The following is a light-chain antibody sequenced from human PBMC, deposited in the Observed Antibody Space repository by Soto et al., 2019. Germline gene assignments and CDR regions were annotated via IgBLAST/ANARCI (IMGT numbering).Light chain of an antibody. CDR2: GAS. CDR1: QSVSNNY. Sequence: EIVLVQSPGTLSLSPGERATFSCRASQSVSNNYLAWYQQKPGQAPRLLIYGASSRATGVPDRFSGSGTGTDFSLTITRLEPEDFAVYYCQQYGVSPLMFTFGQGTKVGVK. J-gene: IGKJ2*01. V-gene: IGKV3-20*01. CDR3: QQYGVSPLMFT.